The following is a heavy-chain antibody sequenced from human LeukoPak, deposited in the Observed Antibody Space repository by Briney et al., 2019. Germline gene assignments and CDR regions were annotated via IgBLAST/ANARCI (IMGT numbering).Heavy chain of an antibody. V-gene: IGHV3-53*01. J-gene: IGHJ4*02. CDR2: LYDSGDT. CDR3: AKDPEWY. Sequence: GGSLRLSCAASGFSVSTSYMSWVRQAPGKGLEYVSVLYDSGDTYYAESVKGRFTISRDNSKNTVYLQMNSLRVEDTAVYYCAKDPEWYWDQGTLVTVSS. CDR1: GFSVSTSY. D-gene: IGHD3-3*01.